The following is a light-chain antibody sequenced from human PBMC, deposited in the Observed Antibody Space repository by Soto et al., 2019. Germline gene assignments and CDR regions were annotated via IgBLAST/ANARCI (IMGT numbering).Light chain of an antibody. CDR1: QRVDNNF. CDR3: QQYDNWWT. Sequence: LTQSPGTLSLSPGGGATLSCRTSQRVDNNFVAWYQQKPGQAPRLLIYGASTRATGIPDRFSGSGFGTDFTLTITRLEPEDFAVYYCQQYDNWWTFGQGTKVDIK. V-gene: IGKV3-20*01. J-gene: IGKJ1*01. CDR2: GAS.